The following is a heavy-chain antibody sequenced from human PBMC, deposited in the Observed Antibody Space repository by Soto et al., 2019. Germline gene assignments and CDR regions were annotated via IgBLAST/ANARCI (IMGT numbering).Heavy chain of an antibody. CDR1: GFTFSSYG. V-gene: IGHV3-48*02. Sequence: EVQLVESGGGLVQPGGSLRLSCAASGFTFSSYGMNWVRQAPGKGLEWGSYISSSSTTIYYADSVKGRFTIFRDNAKNSLYLQLNSLRDEDTAVYYCARSPYYYDSSNYYGYWGQGTLVTVSS. D-gene: IGHD3-22*01. CDR2: ISSSSTTI. J-gene: IGHJ4*02. CDR3: ARSPYYYDSSNYYGY.